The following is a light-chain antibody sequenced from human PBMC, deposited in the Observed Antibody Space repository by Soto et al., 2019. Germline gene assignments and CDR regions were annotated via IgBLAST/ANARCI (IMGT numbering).Light chain of an antibody. CDR1: QSVSSSY. CDR2: GAS. V-gene: IGKV3-20*01. Sequence: IVLTQPPGTLSFSPGERAHLSCRPSQSVSSSYLAWYQQKPGQAPRLLIYGASSRATGIPDRFSGSGSGTDFTLTISRLEPEDFAVYYCQQYGSSQWTFGQGTKVDI. CDR3: QQYGSSQWT. J-gene: IGKJ1*01.